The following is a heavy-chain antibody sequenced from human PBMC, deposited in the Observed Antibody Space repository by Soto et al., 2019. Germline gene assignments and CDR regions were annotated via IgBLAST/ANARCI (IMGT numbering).Heavy chain of an antibody. CDR1: GYSFATSG. V-gene: IGHV1-18*01. D-gene: IGHD3-22*01. Sequence: QVKLVQSGAEVKKPGASIKVSCKASGYSFATSGMTWVRQAPGQGLEWVGWISAYNGNSNYDQNLQDRVTMTTDKSTTTAYLELRNLRSDDSAVYYCARAGQYYDASGYANWGQGTLVTVSS. CDR3: ARAGQYYDASGYAN. CDR2: ISAYNGNS. J-gene: IGHJ4*02.